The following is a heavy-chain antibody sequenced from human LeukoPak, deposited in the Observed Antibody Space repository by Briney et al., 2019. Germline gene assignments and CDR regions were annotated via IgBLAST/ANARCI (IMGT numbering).Heavy chain of an antibody. CDR1: GYTFTSYY. Sequence: ASVKVSCKASGYTFTSYYMHWVRQAPGQGLEWMGWINPNSGGTNYAQKFQGRVTMTRDTSISTAYMELSRLRSDDTAVYYCARAPRSSGWYNYWGQGTLVTVSS. V-gene: IGHV1-2*02. J-gene: IGHJ4*02. CDR3: ARAPRSSGWYNY. D-gene: IGHD6-19*01. CDR2: INPNSGGT.